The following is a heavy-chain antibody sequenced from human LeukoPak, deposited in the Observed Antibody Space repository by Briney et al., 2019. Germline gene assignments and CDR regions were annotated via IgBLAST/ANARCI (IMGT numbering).Heavy chain of an antibody. D-gene: IGHD3-22*01. CDR3: ARYISGPFDY. V-gene: IGHV5-51*01. CDR1: GYSFTSFW. J-gene: IGHJ4*02. CDR2: IDPSDSDT. Sequence: GESLKISCKGSGYSFTSFWIGWVRQMPGKGLEWMGNIDPSDSDTRYSPSFQGQVTISADKSISTAYLQWSSLKASDTAMYYCARYISGPFDYWGQGTLVTVSS.